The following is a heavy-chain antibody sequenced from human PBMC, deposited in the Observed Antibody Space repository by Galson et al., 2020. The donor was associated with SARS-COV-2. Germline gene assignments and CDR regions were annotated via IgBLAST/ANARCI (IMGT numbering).Heavy chain of an antibody. Sequence: GGSLRLSCAASRFTFSSSGMHWVRQAPGQGLEWVAVIWYDGSNKYYADSVKGRFTISRDNSKNTLYLQMNSLRAEDTAVYYCAREEMATSYITRALDYWGQGTLVTVSS. J-gene: IGHJ4*02. CDR2: IWYDGSNK. CDR1: RFTFSSSG. V-gene: IGHV3-33*01. D-gene: IGHD5-12*01. CDR3: AREEMATSYITRALDY.